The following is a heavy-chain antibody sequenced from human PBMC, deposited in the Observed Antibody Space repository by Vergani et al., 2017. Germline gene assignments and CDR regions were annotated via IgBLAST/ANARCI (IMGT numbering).Heavy chain of an antibody. J-gene: IGHJ6*02. Sequence: EVQLVESGGGLVQPGRSLRLSCAASGFTFDDYAMHWVRQAPGKGLEWVSGISWNSGSIGYAESVKGRFTISGDNAKNSLYLQRNSLRAEDTAVYYCASAPGYSSSWYVWASSSFMDVWGQGTTITVSS. V-gene: IGHV3-9*01. D-gene: IGHD6-13*01. CDR3: ASAPGYSSSWYVWASSSFMDV. CDR2: ISWNSGSI. CDR1: GFTFDDYA.